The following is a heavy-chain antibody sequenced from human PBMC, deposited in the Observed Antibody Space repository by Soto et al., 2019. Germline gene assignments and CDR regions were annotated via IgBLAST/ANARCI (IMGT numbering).Heavy chain of an antibody. J-gene: IGHJ4*02. D-gene: IGHD3-10*01. V-gene: IGHV4-39*01. CDR3: ARRTPLSDSESSRFDI. CDR2: MDDSRDT. Sequence: SETLSLTCSVSGDCISNSGNYGRWIRRPPGKGLEWIGTMDDSRDTSYNPSLSSRFTIPDATPKNQSSLRLTSLNVADTALYYCARRTPLSDSESSRFDIWGQGALVTVSS. CDR1: GDCISNSGNY.